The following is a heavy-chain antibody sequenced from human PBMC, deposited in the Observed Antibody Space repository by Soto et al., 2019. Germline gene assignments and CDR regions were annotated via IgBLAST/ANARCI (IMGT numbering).Heavy chain of an antibody. J-gene: IGHJ4*02. D-gene: IGHD2-15*01. CDR1: GFTFSSYA. CDR2: ISGSGGST. Sequence: GGSLRLSCAASGFTFSSYAMSWVRQAPGKGLEWVSAISGSGGSTYYADSVKGRFTISRDNSKNTLYLQMNSLRAEDTAVYYCAKGGYCSGVSCYSLPPKGYYFDYWGQGTLVTVSS. CDR3: AKGGYCSGVSCYSLPPKGYYFDY. V-gene: IGHV3-23*01.